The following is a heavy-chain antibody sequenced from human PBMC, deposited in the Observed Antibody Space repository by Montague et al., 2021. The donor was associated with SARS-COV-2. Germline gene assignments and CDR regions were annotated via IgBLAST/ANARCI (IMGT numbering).Heavy chain of an antibody. CDR3: AREDRWNWFDP. Sequence: SETLSLTCTVSGVSVTDYYWSWIRQPPGKGLEWVGDVLCNKGTNFNPSLKSRVAISVDTSKNQFSLKLNSMTAADTAVYYCAREDRWNWFDPWGQGTLVIVSS. V-gene: IGHV4-59*02. J-gene: IGHJ5*02. CDR1: GVSVTDYY. D-gene: IGHD5-24*01. CDR2: VLCNKGT.